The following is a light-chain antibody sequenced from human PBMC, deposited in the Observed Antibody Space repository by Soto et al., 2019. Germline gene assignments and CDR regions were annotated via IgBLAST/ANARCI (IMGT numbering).Light chain of an antibody. CDR1: QSVSNSY. V-gene: IGKV3-11*01. Sequence: VLTQSPATLSFSPGESSTLSCRAIQSVSNSYLAWYQQKPGQAPRLLMYGASNRATGIPARFSGSGSGTDFTLTISSLEPEDFAIYYCQQRQYWPPITFGQGTRLEIK. CDR2: GAS. J-gene: IGKJ5*01. CDR3: QQRQYWPPIT.